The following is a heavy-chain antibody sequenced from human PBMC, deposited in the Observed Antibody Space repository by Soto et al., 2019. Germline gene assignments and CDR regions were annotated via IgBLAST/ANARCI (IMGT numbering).Heavy chain of an antibody. CDR3: AKGPRNWGVDY. V-gene: IGHV1-8*01. CDR2: MNPTNGNT. J-gene: IGHJ4*02. Sequence: QVQLVQSGAEVKKPGASVKVSCNASTYTFTNYDINWFRQATGQGLEWMGWMNPTNGNTDYAQNFQGRVTMTRSTSITTAYMELSSLRSEDTAVYYCAKGPRNWGVDYWGQGTLVTVSS. CDR1: TYTFTNYD. D-gene: IGHD7-27*01.